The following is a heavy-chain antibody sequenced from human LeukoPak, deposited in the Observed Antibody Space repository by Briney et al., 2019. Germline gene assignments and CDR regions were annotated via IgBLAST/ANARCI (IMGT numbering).Heavy chain of an antibody. D-gene: IGHD3-10*01. Sequence: SETLSLTCTVSGGSITTYYWSWIRQPAGKGLEWIGRISTSGSTNYNPSLKSRGTMSVDTSKNQFSLKLSSVPAADTAVYYCASDYYVGSRSYSQNFDYWGQGSLVTV. CDR2: ISTSGST. V-gene: IGHV4-4*07. J-gene: IGHJ4*02. CDR3: ASDYYVGSRSYSQNFDY. CDR1: GGSITTYY.